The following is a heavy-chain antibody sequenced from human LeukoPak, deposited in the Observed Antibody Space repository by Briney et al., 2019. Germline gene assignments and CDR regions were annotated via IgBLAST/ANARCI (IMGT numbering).Heavy chain of an antibody. J-gene: IGHJ6*02. V-gene: IGHV3-7*01. CDR1: GFIFSNCW. Sequence: GGSLRLSCAASGFIFSNCWMSWVRQAPGKGREGVANIKEDGSELYYVDSVKGRFTISRDNAKNSLYLQVNSLRAEDTAVYYCARDLSGGRGYFGIDVWGQGTTVTVSS. CDR2: IKEDGSEL. D-gene: IGHD3-9*01. CDR3: ARDLSGGRGYFGIDV.